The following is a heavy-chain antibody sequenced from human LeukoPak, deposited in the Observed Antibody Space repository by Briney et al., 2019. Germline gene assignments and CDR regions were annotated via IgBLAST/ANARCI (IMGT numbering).Heavy chain of an antibody. V-gene: IGHV3-72*01. CDR2: SRIKANSYTT. CDR1: GFTFSDHY. Sequence: PGGSLRLSCAASGFTFSDHYMDWVRQAPGKGLEWVGRSRIKANSYTTEYAASMKGRFTISRDDSKNSLYLQMSSLKTEDTAVYYCARYCSSTSCYSASSYGMDVWGKGTTVTVSS. D-gene: IGHD2-2*01. CDR3: ARYCSSTSCYSASSYGMDV. J-gene: IGHJ6*04.